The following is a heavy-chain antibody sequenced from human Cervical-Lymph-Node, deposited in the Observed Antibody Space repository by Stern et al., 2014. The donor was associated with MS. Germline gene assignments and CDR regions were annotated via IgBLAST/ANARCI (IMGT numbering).Heavy chain of an antibody. J-gene: IGHJ2*01. V-gene: IGHV1-69*01. Sequence: QVQLVQSEAGVRKPSSSVRVSCKISGGTFSAYAITWVRQAPGQGLESVGGIIPIFCTTSYAQKVQDRVTLSADESTSTVYMELSSLVSDDTAVYYCARTPVVGNRYLDLWGRGTLVTVSS. CDR1: GGTFSAYA. D-gene: IGHD5-18*01. CDR2: IIPIFCTT. CDR3: ARTPVVGNRYLDL.